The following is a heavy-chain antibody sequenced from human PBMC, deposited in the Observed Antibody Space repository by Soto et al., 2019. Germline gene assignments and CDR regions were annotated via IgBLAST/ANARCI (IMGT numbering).Heavy chain of an antibody. CDR3: ARVGGVSARTFDY. CDR1: GGSISPFY. J-gene: IGHJ4*02. V-gene: IGHV4-59*01. CDR2: LYYSGNT. D-gene: IGHD3-16*01. Sequence: ASETLSLTCTVSGGSISPFYWSWVRQPPGKGLEWIGYLYYSGNTNYNPSLKSRVTISVDASKNQFSLRLTSVTAADTAVYYCARVGGVSARTFDYWGQVTVVTVSS.